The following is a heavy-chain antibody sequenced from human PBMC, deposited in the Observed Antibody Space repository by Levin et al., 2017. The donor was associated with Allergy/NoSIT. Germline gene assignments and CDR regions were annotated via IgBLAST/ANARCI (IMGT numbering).Heavy chain of an antibody. V-gene: IGHV3-15*01. J-gene: IGHJ6*02. D-gene: IGHD1-26*01. Sequence: LSLTCAASGIPLRNVWMSWVRPAPGKGLEWVGHIKSESDGGTKDYAAPVKGRFSISRHDPKNTVYLHMRSLRSDDTAVYYCTTADPNSGNYYWYGLDVWAQGTAVTVSS. CDR2: IKSESDGGTK. CDR3: TTADPNSGNYYWYGLDV. CDR1: GIPLRNVW.